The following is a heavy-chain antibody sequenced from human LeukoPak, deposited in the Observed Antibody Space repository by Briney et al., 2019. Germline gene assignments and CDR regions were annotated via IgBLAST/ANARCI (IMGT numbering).Heavy chain of an antibody. V-gene: IGHV4-59*01. D-gene: IGHD2-15*01. CDR1: GGSISSYY. CDR2: IYYSGST. Sequence: SETPSLTCTVSGGSISSYYWSWIRQPPGKGLEWIGYIYYSGSTNYNPSLKSRVTTSVDTSKNQFSLKLSSVTAADTAVYYCARDKSVSVVVAATPGWFDPWGQGTLVTVSS. CDR3: ARDKSVSVVVAATPGWFDP. J-gene: IGHJ5*02.